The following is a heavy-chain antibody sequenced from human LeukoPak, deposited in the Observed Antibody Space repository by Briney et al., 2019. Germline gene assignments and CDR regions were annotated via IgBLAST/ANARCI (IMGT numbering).Heavy chain of an antibody. CDR2: MNPNSGNT. CDR3: ARAGIAVAGQAEYFQH. J-gene: IGHJ1*01. CDR1: GYTFTSYD. V-gene: IGHV1-8*01. D-gene: IGHD6-19*01. Sequence: ASVKVSCKDSGYTFTSYDINWVRQATGQGLEWMGWMNPNSGNTGYAQKFQGRVTMTRNTSISTAYMELSSLRSEDTAVYYCARAGIAVAGQAEYFQHWGQGTLVTVSS.